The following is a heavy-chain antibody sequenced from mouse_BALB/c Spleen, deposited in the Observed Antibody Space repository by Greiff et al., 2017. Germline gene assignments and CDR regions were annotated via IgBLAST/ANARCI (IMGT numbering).Heavy chain of an antibody. J-gene: IGHJ3*01. CDR1: GFTFSSYG. D-gene: IGHD2-10*02. V-gene: IGHV5-6-3*01. Sequence: EVMLVESGGGLVQPGGSLKLSCAASGFTFSSYGMSWVRQTPDKRLELVATINSNGGSTYYPDSVKGRFTISRDNAKNTLYLQMSSLKSEDTAMYYCAREGVWYSYWGQGTLVTVSA. CDR2: INSNGGST. CDR3: AREGVWYSY.